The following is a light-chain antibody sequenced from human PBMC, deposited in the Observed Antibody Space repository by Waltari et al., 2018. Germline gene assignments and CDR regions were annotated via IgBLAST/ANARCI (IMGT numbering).Light chain of an antibody. J-gene: IGKJ1*01. V-gene: IGKV1-5*03. CDR1: QPLNGL. Sequence: DIQLTQSPSTLSASLGDRVTITCRASQPLNGLLAWYQQKPGIAPKLLIYKASTLEREVPSRFSGSGSGTEFTLTISSLQPGDFATYYCQQYYDDFRTFGQGTKVEV. CDR3: QQYYDDFRT. CDR2: KAS.